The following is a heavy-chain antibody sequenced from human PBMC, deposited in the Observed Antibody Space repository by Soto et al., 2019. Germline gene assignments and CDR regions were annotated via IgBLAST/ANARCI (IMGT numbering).Heavy chain of an antibody. CDR2: ISDDGSKK. Sequence: GGSLRLSCAASGFTFSSYAMHWVRQAPGKGLEWVAVISDDGSKKYYADSVKGRITISRDNSKNTVYLQMNSLRVEDTAVYYCVREAPFCSGGSCWDNWGQGILVTVSS. CDR3: VREAPFCSGGSCWDN. V-gene: IGHV3-30-3*01. CDR1: GFTFSSYA. J-gene: IGHJ4*02. D-gene: IGHD2-15*01.